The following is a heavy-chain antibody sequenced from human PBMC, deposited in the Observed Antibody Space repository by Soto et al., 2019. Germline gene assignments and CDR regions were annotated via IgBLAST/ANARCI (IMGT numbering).Heavy chain of an antibody. D-gene: IGHD3-22*01. CDR1: GDSIGTYY. CDR2: IYYTGNT. Sequence: PSETLSLTCTVSGDSIGTYYWSWIRQPPGKGLEWIAYIYYTGNTYYNPSLKSRVTMSMDTSKNQFSLKLSSVTAADTAVYYCARYYYDSSGYYYGWFDPWGQGTLVTVSS. V-gene: IGHV4-59*01. CDR3: ARYYYDSSGYYYGWFDP. J-gene: IGHJ5*02.